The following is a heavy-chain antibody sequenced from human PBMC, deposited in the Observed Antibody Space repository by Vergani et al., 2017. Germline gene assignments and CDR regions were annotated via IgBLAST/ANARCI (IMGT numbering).Heavy chain of an antibody. CDR1: GFTFNPYA. J-gene: IGHJ4*02. CDR2: LTGGGGST. CDR3: VKDAVSYENFFDS. V-gene: IGHV3-23*01. D-gene: IGHD1-26*01. Sequence: EVQLLESGGDLVQPGGSLRLSCAASGFTFNPYAVNWVRQAPGKGMEWVSALTGGGGSTYYADSFKGRFIISRDNSRDSLYLQMNSLRPEDTATYYCVKDAVSYENFFDSWGQGTLVTVSS.